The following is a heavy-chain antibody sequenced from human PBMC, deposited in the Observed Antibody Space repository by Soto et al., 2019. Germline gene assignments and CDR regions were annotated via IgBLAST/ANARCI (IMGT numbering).Heavy chain of an antibody. V-gene: IGHV3-21*04. CDR3: AREDSIIISAVSDF. J-gene: IGHJ4*02. D-gene: IGHD3-22*01. Sequence: GGSLRLSCVVYGFPFNNYGINWVRQAPGKGLEWVSTVSKSDYTYYSDLVKGRFTISRDNAKNTVSLQMNTLRAEDTAVYFCAREDSIIISAVSDFWGQGTLVTVCS. CDR2: VSKSDYT. CDR1: GFPFNNYG.